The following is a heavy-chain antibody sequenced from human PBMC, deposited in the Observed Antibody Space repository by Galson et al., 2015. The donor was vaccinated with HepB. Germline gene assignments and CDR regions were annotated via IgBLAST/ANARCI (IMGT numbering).Heavy chain of an antibody. CDR2: ISAYNGNT. Sequence: SVKVSCKASGYTFTNHGISWVRQAPGQGLEWMGWISAYNGNTNYAQKFQGRVTMTTDTSTSTAYMELRSLRSDDTAVYYCARDKGHDFWSGYIFMTNYYFDYWGQGTLVTVSS. D-gene: IGHD3-3*01. CDR1: GYTFTNHG. CDR3: ARDKGHDFWSGYIFMTNYYFDY. J-gene: IGHJ4*02. V-gene: IGHV1-18*04.